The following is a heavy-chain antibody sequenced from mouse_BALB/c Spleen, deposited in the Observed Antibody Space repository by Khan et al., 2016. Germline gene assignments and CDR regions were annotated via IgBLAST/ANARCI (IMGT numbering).Heavy chain of an antibody. V-gene: IGHV9-3-1*01. Sequence: QIQLVQSGPEQKKPGETVKISCKVSGFTFTDYGMNWVKQAPGKGLKWMGWINPYTGEPTYADDFKGRFAFSLETSASTAYLPINNLKNEDTATDCCAKGYSNDGFFDYWGQGTTLTVSS. D-gene: IGHD2-12*01. J-gene: IGHJ2*01. CDR2: INPYTGEP. CDR1: GFTFTDYG. CDR3: AKGYSNDGFFDY.